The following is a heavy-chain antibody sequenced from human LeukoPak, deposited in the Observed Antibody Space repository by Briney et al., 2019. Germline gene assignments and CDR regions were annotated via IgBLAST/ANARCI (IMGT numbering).Heavy chain of an antibody. CDR1: GFTFSSYG. CDR3: ARGGELEPFDY. D-gene: IGHD1-1*01. J-gene: IGHJ4*02. CDR2: ISYDGSNK. Sequence: GGSLRLSCAASGFTFSSYGMHWVRQAPGMGLEWVAIISYDGSNKYYADSVKGRFTISRDNSRNTLYLQMNSLRAEDTAVYYCARGGELEPFDYWGQGTLVTVSS. V-gene: IGHV3-30*03.